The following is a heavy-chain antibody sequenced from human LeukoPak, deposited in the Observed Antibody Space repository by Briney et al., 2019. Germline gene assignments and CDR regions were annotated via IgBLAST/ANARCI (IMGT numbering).Heavy chain of an antibody. Sequence: SETLSLTCTVSGASISSYYWSWIRQPPGKGLEWIGYIYYSGSTNYNPSLKSRVTISVDTSKNQFSLKLSSVTAADTAVYYCAREAVGAPFDYWGQGTLVTVSS. J-gene: IGHJ4*02. CDR1: GASISSYY. CDR2: IYYSGST. D-gene: IGHD1-26*01. CDR3: AREAVGAPFDY. V-gene: IGHV4-59*01.